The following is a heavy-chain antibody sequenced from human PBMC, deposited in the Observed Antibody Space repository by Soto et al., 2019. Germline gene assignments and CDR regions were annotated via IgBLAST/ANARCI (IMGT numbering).Heavy chain of an antibody. V-gene: IGHV1-2*02. CDR1: GYTFTCYY. J-gene: IGHJ2*01. Sequence: ASVKVSCKASGYTFTCYYMYWVRQAPGQGLEWIGWINPNSGSTNYAQKFQGRVTMTKDTSMSTAYMELRSLRSDDTAVYYCARAVKYYDILTDYSEDWYFDLWGRGTPVTVSS. CDR2: INPNSGST. D-gene: IGHD3-9*01. CDR3: ARAVKYYDILTDYSEDWYFDL.